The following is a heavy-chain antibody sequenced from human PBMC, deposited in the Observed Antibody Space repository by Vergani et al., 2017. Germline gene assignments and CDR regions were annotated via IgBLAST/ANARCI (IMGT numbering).Heavy chain of an antibody. J-gene: IGHJ6*02. V-gene: IGHV1-2*02. CDR2: INPNTGGT. Sequence: QVQLVQSGAEVRKPGASVKVSCKASGYTFTDFYMHWVRQAPGQGLEWMGWINPNTGGTNYALKFQGRVTMTRDTSSSTAYMELSRLRSDDTAVYSCARVGGLGSHDKDYYYYSMDVWGQGTTVTVSS. CDR3: ARVGGLGSHDKDYYYYSMDV. CDR1: GYTFTDFY. D-gene: IGHD3-16*01.